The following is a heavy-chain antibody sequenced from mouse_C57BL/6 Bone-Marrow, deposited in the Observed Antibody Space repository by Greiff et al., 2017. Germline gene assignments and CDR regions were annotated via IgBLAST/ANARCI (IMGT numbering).Heavy chain of an antibody. Sequence: VQLQQSGAELVRPGASVKLSCTASGFNIKDDYMHWVKQRPEQGLEWIGWIDPENGDTEYASKFQGKATITADTSSNTAYLQLSSLTSEDTAVXYCTTSYDYDNYWGQGTTLTVSS. J-gene: IGHJ2*01. CDR3: TTSYDYDNY. V-gene: IGHV14-4*01. CDR1: GFNIKDDY. CDR2: IDPENGDT. D-gene: IGHD2-4*01.